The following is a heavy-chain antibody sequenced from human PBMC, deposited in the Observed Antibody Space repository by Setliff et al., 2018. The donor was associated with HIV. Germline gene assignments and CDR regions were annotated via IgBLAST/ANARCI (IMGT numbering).Heavy chain of an antibody. CDR2: IYYSGST. CDR1: GGSFSGYY. D-gene: IGHD6-19*01. V-gene: IGHV4-59*08. CDR3: ASLNQQWLVRDSGSNWFDP. J-gene: IGHJ5*02. Sequence: PSETLSLTCAVYGGSFSGYYWSWIRQPPGKGLEWIGYIYYSGSTNYNPALKSRVTISVDTAKNQFSLKLGSVTAADTAVYYCASLNQQWLVRDSGSNWFDPWGQGILVTVSS.